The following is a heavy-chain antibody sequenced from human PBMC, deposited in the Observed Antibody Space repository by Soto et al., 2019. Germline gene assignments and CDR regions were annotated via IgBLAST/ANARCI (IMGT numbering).Heavy chain of an antibody. CDR2: ISGYNGNT. Sequence: AASVKVSCKASGGTFSSYAISWVRQAPGQGLEWMGGISGYNGNTNYAQKLQGRATMTTDTSTSTAYMELRSLRSDDTAVYYCARVVAQYGDTWEGYFGYWGQGTLVTVSS. CDR1: GGTFSSYA. CDR3: ARVVAQYGDTWEGYFGY. D-gene: IGHD4-17*01. J-gene: IGHJ4*02. V-gene: IGHV1-18*01.